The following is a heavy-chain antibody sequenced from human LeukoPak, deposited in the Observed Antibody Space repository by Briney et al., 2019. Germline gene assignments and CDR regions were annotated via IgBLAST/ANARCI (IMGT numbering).Heavy chain of an antibody. CDR2: IQNGGRT. V-gene: IGHV3-53*01. CDR3: AREGSEYGSTVLGH. D-gene: IGHD6-6*01. Sequence: GGSLRLSCAVSGLNVSSNYMSWVRQAPGKGLQWVSVIQNGGRTYYADSVKGRFTISSDSSTNTLYLQMNSLRVDDTAVYYCAREGSEYGSTVLGHWGQGTLVTVSS. CDR1: GLNVSSNY. J-gene: IGHJ4*02.